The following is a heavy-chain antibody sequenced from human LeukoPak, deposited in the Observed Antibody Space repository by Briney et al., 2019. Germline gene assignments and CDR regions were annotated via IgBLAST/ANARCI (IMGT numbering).Heavy chain of an antibody. J-gene: IGHJ4*02. Sequence: SGPTLVKPTQTLTLTCTFSGFSLSTSGVGVGWIRQPPGKALEWLALIYWDDDKRYSPSLKSRLTITKDTSKNQVVLTMTNMDPVDTATYYCAHSLLRYSGSYLFPYFDYWGQGTLVTVSS. CDR2: IYWDDDK. CDR3: AHSLLRYSGSYLFPYFDY. CDR1: GFSLSTSGVG. V-gene: IGHV2-5*02. D-gene: IGHD1-26*01.